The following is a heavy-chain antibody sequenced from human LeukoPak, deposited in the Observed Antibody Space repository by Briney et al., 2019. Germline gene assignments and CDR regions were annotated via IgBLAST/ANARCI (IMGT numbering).Heavy chain of an antibody. CDR2: IRYHGINK. J-gene: IGHJ4*02. Sequence: GGSLRLSCAASGFSFSGYGMHWVRQAPGEGLQWVAFIRYHGINKYYADSVKGRFTISRDNSKSTLFLDMNSLSVEDTGVYYCAKFHKIWDSGDHDYFDSWGQGTLVTVSS. D-gene: IGHD2-21*01. CDR1: GFSFSGYG. V-gene: IGHV3-30*02. CDR3: AKFHKIWDSGDHDYFDS.